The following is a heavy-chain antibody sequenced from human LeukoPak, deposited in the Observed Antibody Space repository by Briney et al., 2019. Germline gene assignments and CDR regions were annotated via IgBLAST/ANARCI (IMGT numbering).Heavy chain of an antibody. CDR3: ARGAEAETSPLDF. CDR2: ISYDGSNK. CDR1: GFTFSSYG. J-gene: IGHJ4*02. Sequence: GGSLRLSFAASGFTFSSYGMHWVRQAPGKGLEWVAVISYDGSNKYYADSVKGRFTISRDNSKNTLYLQMNSLRAEDTAVYYCARGAEAETSPLDFWGQGTPVTVSS. V-gene: IGHV3-30*03. D-gene: IGHD6-13*01.